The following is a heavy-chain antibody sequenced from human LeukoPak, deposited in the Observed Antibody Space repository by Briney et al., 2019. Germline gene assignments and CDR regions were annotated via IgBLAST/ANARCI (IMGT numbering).Heavy chain of an antibody. CDR3: ARHPGYCSSTSCYQAYYYDSSGYYYFDY. J-gene: IGHJ4*02. CDR2: IYYSGST. D-gene: IGHD2-2*01. V-gene: IGHV4-39*01. CDR1: GGSISSSSYY. Sequence: PSETLSLTCTVSGGSISSSSYYWGWIRQPPGKGLEWIGSIYYSGSTYYNPSLKSRVTLSVDTSKNQFSLKLSSVTAADTAVYYCARHPGYCSSTSCYQAYYYDSSGYYYFDYWGQGTLVTVSS.